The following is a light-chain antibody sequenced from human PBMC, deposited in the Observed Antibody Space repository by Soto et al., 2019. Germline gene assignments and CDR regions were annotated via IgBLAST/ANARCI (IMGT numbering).Light chain of an antibody. CDR3: QQNDYLLS. CDR1: QNIRIY. V-gene: IGKV1-33*01. CDR2: AAS. J-gene: IGKJ4*01. Sequence: DIQMTQSPSSLSASVGDRVTITCRASQNIRIYLNWYQQKPGKAPKLLIYAASTLQSGVPSRFTGSGSGTEFTLTISGLQPEDIATYYCQQNDYLLSFGGGTKVDI.